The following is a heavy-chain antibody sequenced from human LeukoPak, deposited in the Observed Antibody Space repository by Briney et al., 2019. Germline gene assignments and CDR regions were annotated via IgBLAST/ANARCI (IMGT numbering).Heavy chain of an antibody. D-gene: IGHD3-22*01. CDR1: GFSFKTYA. Sequence: PPGTSLRLSCAASGFSFKTYAMHWVRQAPGKGLEWVAVVSNDAYNKYYADSVKGRFTISRDNSKNTLYLQMNSLRAEDTAVYYCAKDRDPYDSGSLHYFDYWGQGTLVTVSS. CDR3: AKDRDPYDSGSLHYFDY. J-gene: IGHJ4*02. CDR2: VSNDAYNK. V-gene: IGHV3-30*04.